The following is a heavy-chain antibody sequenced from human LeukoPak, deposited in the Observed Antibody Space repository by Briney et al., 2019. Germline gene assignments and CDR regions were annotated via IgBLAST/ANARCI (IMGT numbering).Heavy chain of an antibody. V-gene: IGHV3-30*02. Sequence: GGSLRLSCAASGFTFNNYGMHWVRQAPGKGLEWVAFIRSDGINKYYADSVKGRSTISRGNSKNTLYLQMNSLRAEDTAVYYCARRAGDYSHPYDYWGQGTLVTVSS. D-gene: IGHD3-22*01. CDR3: ARRAGDYSHPYDY. CDR2: IRSDGINK. J-gene: IGHJ4*02. CDR1: GFTFNNYG.